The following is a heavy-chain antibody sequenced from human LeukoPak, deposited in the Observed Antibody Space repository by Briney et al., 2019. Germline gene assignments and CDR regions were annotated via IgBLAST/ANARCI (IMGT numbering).Heavy chain of an antibody. V-gene: IGHV3-53*01. CDR3: AKSGGFVEVPAAQYNRYYYYMDV. D-gene: IGHD2-2*01. Sequence: GGSLRLSCAASGFAVSSNHMNWVRQAPGKGLEWVSVIFNGGSTYYADSVKGRFTISRDNSKNTLFLQMDTLRAEDTAKYYCAKSGGFVEVPAAQYNRYYYYMDVWGKGTTVTVSS. J-gene: IGHJ6*03. CDR2: IFNGGST. CDR1: GFAVSSNH.